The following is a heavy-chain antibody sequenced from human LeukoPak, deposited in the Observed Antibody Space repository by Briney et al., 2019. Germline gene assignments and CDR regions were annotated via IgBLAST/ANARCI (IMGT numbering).Heavy chain of an antibody. Sequence: ASVMVSCKVTGYSLTELCMNWVRQVPGKWLEWMGGFDPEDGETIYAQKFQGRVTMTEDTSTDTAYMELSSLRSEDTAVYYCATMVRGVSNWFDPWGQGTLVTVSS. D-gene: IGHD3-10*01. CDR1: GYSLTELC. V-gene: IGHV1-24*01. J-gene: IGHJ5*02. CDR3: ATMVRGVSNWFDP. CDR2: FDPEDGET.